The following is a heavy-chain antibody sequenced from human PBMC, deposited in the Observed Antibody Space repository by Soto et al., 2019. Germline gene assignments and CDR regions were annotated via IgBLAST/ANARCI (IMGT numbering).Heavy chain of an antibody. Sequence: QVQLQQSGPGLVKPSETLSLTCTVSSGPTSSHNWGWIRQPPGRGLEWIGYVYNTGGTSYNPTLRGRVPISPDTSTKNISLTLSSVTAADTAVSYCVRPGTGPLQGLVDVWGQGSTVSAS. CDR1: SGPTSSHN. CDR3: VRPGTGPLQGLVDV. CDR2: VYNTGGT. D-gene: IGHD1-1*01. J-gene: IGHJ6*02. V-gene: IGHV4-59*08.